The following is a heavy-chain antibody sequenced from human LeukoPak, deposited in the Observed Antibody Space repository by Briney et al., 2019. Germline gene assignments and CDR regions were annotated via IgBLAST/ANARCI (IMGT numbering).Heavy chain of an antibody. V-gene: IGHV3-21*01. CDR1: GFSFSTYG. J-gene: IGHJ5*02. D-gene: IGHD5-24*01. CDR2: ISSSSSYI. CDR3: ARDRMAYNNWFDP. Sequence: PGGSLRLSCAASGFSFSTYGMSWVRQAPGKGLEWVSSISSSSSYIYYADSVKGRFTISRDNAKNSLYLQMNSLRAEDTAVYYCARDRMAYNNWFDPWGQGTLVTVSS.